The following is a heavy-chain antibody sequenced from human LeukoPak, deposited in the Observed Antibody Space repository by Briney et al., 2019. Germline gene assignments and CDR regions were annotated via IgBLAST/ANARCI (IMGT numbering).Heavy chain of an antibody. CDR3: AKISEYGSGSYYNPRRGHFDY. J-gene: IGHJ4*02. CDR1: GFTFSSYW. CDR2: ISGSGGST. Sequence: PGGSLRLSCAASGFTFSSYWMSWVRQAPGKGLEWVSAISGSGGSTYYADSVKGRFTISRDNSKNTLYLQMNSLRAEDTAVYYCAKISEYGSGSYYNPRRGHFDYWGQGTLVTVSS. V-gene: IGHV3-23*01. D-gene: IGHD3-10*01.